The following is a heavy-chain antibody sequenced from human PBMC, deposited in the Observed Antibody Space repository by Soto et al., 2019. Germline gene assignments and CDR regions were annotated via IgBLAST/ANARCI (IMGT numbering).Heavy chain of an antibody. CDR2: IYYSGST. Sequence: PSETLSLTCTVSGGSISSGDYYWSWIRQPPGKGLEWIGYIYYSGSTYYNPSLKSRVTISVDTSKNQFSLKLSSVTAADTAAYYCARLGYCSSTSCYDPHSYGMDVWGQGTTVTVSS. V-gene: IGHV4-30-4*01. CDR1: GGSISSGDYY. CDR3: ARLGYCSSTSCYDPHSYGMDV. J-gene: IGHJ6*02. D-gene: IGHD2-2*01.